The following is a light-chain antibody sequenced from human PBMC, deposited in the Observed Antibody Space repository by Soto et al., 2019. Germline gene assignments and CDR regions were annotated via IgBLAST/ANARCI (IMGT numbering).Light chain of an antibody. CDR2: EAT. CDR3: YSFAGSATFV. J-gene: IGLJ2*01. Sequence: QSALTQPASVSGSPGQSITISCTGTSSDIGGYNLVSWYQHHPGKAPKLLIYEATKRPSGVSDRFSGSRSGNTASLTISPLQSEDEADYYCYSFAGSATFVFGGGTKLTVL. V-gene: IGLV2-23*02. CDR1: SSDIGGYNL.